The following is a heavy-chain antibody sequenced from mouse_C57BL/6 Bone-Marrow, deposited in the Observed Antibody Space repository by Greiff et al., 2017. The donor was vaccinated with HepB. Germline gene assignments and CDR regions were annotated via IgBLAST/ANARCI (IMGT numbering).Heavy chain of an antibody. CDR1: GYTFTSYW. Sequence: QVQLQQSGAELVKPGASVKMSCKASGYTFTSYWITWVKQRPGQGLEWIGDIYPGSGSTNYNEKFKSKATLTVDTSSSTAYMQLSSLTSEDSAVYYCARRYYGSSLFAYWGQGTLVTVSA. CDR2: IYPGSGST. J-gene: IGHJ3*01. V-gene: IGHV1-55*01. D-gene: IGHD1-1*01. CDR3: ARRYYGSSLFAY.